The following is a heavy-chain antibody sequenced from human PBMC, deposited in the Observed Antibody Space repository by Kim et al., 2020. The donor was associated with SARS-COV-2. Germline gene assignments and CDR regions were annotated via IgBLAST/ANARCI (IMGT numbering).Heavy chain of an antibody. CDR1: GFTFSSYW. J-gene: IGHJ4*02. V-gene: IGHV3-74*01. D-gene: IGHD2-2*01. CDR2: MNSDGSRI. Sequence: GGSLRLSCAASGFTFSSYWMHWVRQGPGKGLMWVSSMNSDGSRITYADSVKGRFTISRDNAKNTLYLQMNSLRAEDTAVYYCASPTGSTPNNWGQGTLVT. CDR3: ASPTGSTPNN.